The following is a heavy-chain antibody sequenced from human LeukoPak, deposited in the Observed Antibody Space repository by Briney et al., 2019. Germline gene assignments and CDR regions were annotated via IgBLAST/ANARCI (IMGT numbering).Heavy chain of an antibody. D-gene: IGHD1-14*01. Sequence: SETLSLTCAVSGGSISSSNWWSWVRQPPGKGLEWIGEIYHSGSTNYNPSLESRVTMSVDKSKNQFSLKLSSVTAADTAVYYCARDPNLLAFDIWGQGTMVTVSS. V-gene: IGHV4-4*02. J-gene: IGHJ3*02. CDR1: GGSISSSNW. CDR2: IYHSGST. CDR3: ARDPNLLAFDI.